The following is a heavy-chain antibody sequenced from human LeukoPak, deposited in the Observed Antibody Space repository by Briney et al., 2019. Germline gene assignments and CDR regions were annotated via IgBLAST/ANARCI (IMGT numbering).Heavy chain of an antibody. CDR1: GFTFSDYA. V-gene: IGHV3-21*01. J-gene: IGHJ4*02. CDR2: ISPSSSYI. Sequence: GGSLRLSCAASGFTFSDYAMSWVRQAPGKGLEWVSSISPSSSYIYYADSVRGRFTISRDNAENSVFLQMDSLRAEDTAVYYCAHSSGYAYGLDYWGQGTLVTVSS. D-gene: IGHD5-18*01. CDR3: AHSSGYAYGLDY.